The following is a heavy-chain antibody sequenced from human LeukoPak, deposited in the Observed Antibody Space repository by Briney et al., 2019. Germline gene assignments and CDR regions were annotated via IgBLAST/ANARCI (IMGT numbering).Heavy chain of an antibody. CDR2: IIPIFGTA. V-gene: IGHV1-69*13. CDR1: GGTFSSYA. D-gene: IGHD3-22*01. CDR3: AFRPRAYYDSSGYYRDY. J-gene: IGHJ4*02. Sequence: SVKVSCKASGGTFSSYAISWVRQAPGQGLEWMGGIIPIFGTANYAQKFQGRVTITADESTSTAYMELSSLRSEDTAVYYCAFRPRAYYDSSGYYRDYWGQGTLVTVSS.